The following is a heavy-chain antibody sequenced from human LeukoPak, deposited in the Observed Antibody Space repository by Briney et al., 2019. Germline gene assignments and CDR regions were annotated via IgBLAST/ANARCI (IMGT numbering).Heavy chain of an antibody. CDR2: ISGSGDST. CDR1: GFTFNNYA. CDR3: AKDPVYTTVTTFPGFDI. J-gene: IGHJ3*02. D-gene: IGHD4-17*01. Sequence: GGSLTLSCAASGFTFNNYAMSWVRQAPGKGLEWVSGISGSGDSTYDADSVKGRFTISRDNSKNTLSLQMNSLRAEDTAVYYCAKDPVYTTVTTFPGFDIWGQGTMVIVSS. V-gene: IGHV3-23*01.